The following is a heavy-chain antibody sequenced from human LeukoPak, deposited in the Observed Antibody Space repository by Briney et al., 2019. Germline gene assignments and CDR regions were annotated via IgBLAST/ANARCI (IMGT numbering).Heavy chain of an antibody. CDR1: GGSISSYY. V-gene: IGHV4-59*01. Sequence: SETLSLTCTVSGGSISSYYWSWIRQPPGRGLEWIGYIYNSGSTNYNPSLRSRVTISVDTSKKQFSLKLSSVTAADTAVYYCATSSHDLLDTDYWGQGTLVTVSS. CDR3: ATSSHDLLDTDY. CDR2: IYNSGST. D-gene: IGHD3-22*01. J-gene: IGHJ4*02.